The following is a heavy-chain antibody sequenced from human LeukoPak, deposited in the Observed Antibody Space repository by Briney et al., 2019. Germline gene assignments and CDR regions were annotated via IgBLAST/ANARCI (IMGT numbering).Heavy chain of an antibody. V-gene: IGHV3-30*18. CDR2: ISYDGSNK. CDR1: GFTFSSYG. CDR3: AKGRGAFDI. Sequence: GRSLRLSCAASGFTFSSYGMHWVRQAPGKGLEWVAVISYDGSNKYYADSVKGRFTISRDNSKNTLYLQMNSLRAENTAVYYCAKGRGAFDIWGQGTMVTVSS. J-gene: IGHJ3*02. D-gene: IGHD3-10*01.